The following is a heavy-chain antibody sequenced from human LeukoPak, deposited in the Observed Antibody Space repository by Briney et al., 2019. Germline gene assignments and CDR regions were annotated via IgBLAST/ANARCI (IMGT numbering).Heavy chain of an antibody. V-gene: IGHV3-30*02. J-gene: IGHJ4*02. CDR2: VRYDSSNK. Sequence: GGSLRLSCAASGFTFSGYGIHWVRQAPGKGLEWVAFVRYDSSNKYYADSAKGRFTVSRDNAKNSLYLQMNSLRAEDTAVYYCAVAAREDYWGQGTLVTVSS. CDR1: GFTFSGYG. D-gene: IGHD6-6*01. CDR3: AVAAREDY.